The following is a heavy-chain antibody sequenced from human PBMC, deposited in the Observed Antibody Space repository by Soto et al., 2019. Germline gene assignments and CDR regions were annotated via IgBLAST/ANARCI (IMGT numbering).Heavy chain of an antibody. J-gene: IGHJ5*02. CDR2: ISAYNGNT. V-gene: IGHV1-18*01. CDR3: ARTSTYYYDSSGYLNNWFDP. CDR1: GYTFTSYG. Sequence: ASVKVSCKASGYTFTSYGISWVRQAPGQGLEWMEWISAYNGNTNYAQKLQGRVTMTTDTSTSTAYMELRSLRSDDTAVYYCARTSTYYYDSSGYLNNWFDPWGQGTLVTVSS. D-gene: IGHD3-22*01.